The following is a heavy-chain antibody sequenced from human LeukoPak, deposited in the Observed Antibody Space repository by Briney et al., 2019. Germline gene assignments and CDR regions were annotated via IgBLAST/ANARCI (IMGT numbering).Heavy chain of an antibody. CDR3: VRIMRNSDTSGDYYYYDF. V-gene: IGHV3-21*01. CDR1: GYTFSSFS. CDR2: ISVRSNYI. J-gene: IGHJ4*02. D-gene: IGHD3-22*01. Sequence: AGSLRLSCAASGYTFSSFSINWVRQAPGKGLEWVSSISVRSNYIYYADSVRGRFTISRDDARDSLYLQMNSLRAEDTAVYYCVRIMRNSDTSGDYYYYDFWGQGTLVTVSS.